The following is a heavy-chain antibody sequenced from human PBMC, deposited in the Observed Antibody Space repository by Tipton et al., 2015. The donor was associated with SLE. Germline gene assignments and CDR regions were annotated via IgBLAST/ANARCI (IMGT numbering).Heavy chain of an antibody. D-gene: IGHD6-13*01. CDR2: IYYSGST. CDR1: GGSISSYY. Sequence: LRLSCTVSGGSISSYYWSWIRQPPGKGLEWIGYIYYSGSTNYNPSLKSRVTISVDTSKNQFSLKLSSVTAADTAVYYCAREAAGTGGFDYWGQGTLVPVSS. J-gene: IGHJ4*02. V-gene: IGHV4-59*01. CDR3: AREAAGTGGFDY.